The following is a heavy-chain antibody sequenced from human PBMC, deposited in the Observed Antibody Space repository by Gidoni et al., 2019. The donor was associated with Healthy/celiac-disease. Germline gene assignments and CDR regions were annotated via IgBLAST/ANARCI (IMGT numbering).Heavy chain of an antibody. CDR2: INSDGSST. CDR1: GFTFSSYW. Sequence: EVQLVESGGGLVQPGGSLRLSCAASGFTFSSYWMHWVRQAPGKGLVWVSRINSDGSSTSYADSVKGRFTISRDNAKNTLYLQMNRLRAEDTAVYYCARGGYSYGYQYYFDYWGQGTLVTVSS. CDR3: ARGGYSYGYQYYFDY. D-gene: IGHD5-18*01. J-gene: IGHJ4*02. V-gene: IGHV3-74*01.